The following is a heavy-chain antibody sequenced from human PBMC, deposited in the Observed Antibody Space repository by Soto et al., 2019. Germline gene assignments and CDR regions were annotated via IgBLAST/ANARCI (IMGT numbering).Heavy chain of an antibody. CDR2: IKQDGSEK. V-gene: IGHV3-7*03. J-gene: IGHJ6*02. CDR1: GFTFSSYW. Sequence: HPGGSLRLSCAASGFTFSSYWMSWVRQAPGKGLEWVANIKQDGSEKYYVDSVKGRFTISRDNAKNSLYLQMNSLRAEDTAVYYCARDPKTSNYDFWSRPLPYGMGVWGQGATGTVSS. D-gene: IGHD3-3*01. CDR3: ARDPKTSNYDFWSRPLPYGMGV.